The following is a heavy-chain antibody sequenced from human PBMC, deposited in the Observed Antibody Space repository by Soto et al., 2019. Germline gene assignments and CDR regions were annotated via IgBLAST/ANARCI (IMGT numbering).Heavy chain of an antibody. CDR1: GFTVSSNY. CDR3: ARFNVLRYFDWLLSKRGDYGMDV. V-gene: IGHV3-53*01. J-gene: IGHJ6*02. D-gene: IGHD3-9*01. CDR2: IYSGGST. Sequence: GGSLRLSCAASGFTVSSNYMSWVRQAPGKGLEWVSVIYSGGSTYYADSVKGRFTISRDNSKNTLYLQMNSLRAEDTAVYYCARFNVLRYFDWLLSKRGDYGMDVWGQGNTGTVSS.